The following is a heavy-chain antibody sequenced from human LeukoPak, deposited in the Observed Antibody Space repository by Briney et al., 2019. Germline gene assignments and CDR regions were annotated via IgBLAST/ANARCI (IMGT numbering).Heavy chain of an antibody. CDR3: ASLTTVTTKDYYYYGMDV. Sequence: ASVRVSCKASGGTFSSYAISWVRQAPGQGLEWMGGIIPIFGTANYAQKFQGRVTITADESTSTAYMEPSSLRSEDTAVYYCASLTTVTTKDYYYYGMDVWGQGTTVTVSS. CDR1: GGTFSSYA. J-gene: IGHJ6*02. D-gene: IGHD4-17*01. V-gene: IGHV1-69*13. CDR2: IIPIFGTA.